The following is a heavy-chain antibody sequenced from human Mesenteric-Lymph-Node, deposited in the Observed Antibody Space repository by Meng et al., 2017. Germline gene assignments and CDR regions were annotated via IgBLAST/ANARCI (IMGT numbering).Heavy chain of an antibody. CDR2: IIPIFGTA. V-gene: IGHV1-69*13. CDR1: GGTFSSYA. CDR3: ARAGTSDSYDSSGFF. D-gene: IGHD3-22*01. Sequence: SVKVSCKASGGTFSSYAISWVRQAPGQGLEWMGGIIPIFGTANCAQKFQGRVTITADESTSTAYMELTWLTSDDTAVYYCARAGTSDSYDSSGFFWGQGTLVTVSS. J-gene: IGHJ4*02.